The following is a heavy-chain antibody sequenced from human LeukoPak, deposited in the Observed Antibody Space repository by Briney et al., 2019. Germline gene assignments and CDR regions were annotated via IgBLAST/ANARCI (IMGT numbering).Heavy chain of an antibody. CDR1: GGSISSGGYS. V-gene: IGHV4-30-2*01. CDR3: ARARGVVIARAFDI. CDR2: IYHSGST. Sequence: PSETLSLTCAVSGGSISSGGYSWSWIRQPPGTGLEWIGYIYHSGSTYYNPSLKSRVTISVDRSKNQFSLKLSSVTAADTAVYYCARARGVVIARAFDIWGQGTMVTVSS. J-gene: IGHJ3*02. D-gene: IGHD3-3*01.